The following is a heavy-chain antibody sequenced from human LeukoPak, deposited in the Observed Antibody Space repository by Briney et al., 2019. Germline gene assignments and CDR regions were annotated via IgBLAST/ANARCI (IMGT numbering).Heavy chain of an antibody. CDR2: IKQDGSEK. Sequence: PGGSLRLSCAASGFTFSSYWMSWVRQAPGKGLEWVANIKQDGSEKYYVDSVRGRFTISIDNAKNSLYLQMNGLRAEDTAVYYCARRMTTVTAYFDYWGQGTLVTVSS. CDR3: ARRMTTVTAYFDY. V-gene: IGHV3-7*01. CDR1: GFTFSSYW. J-gene: IGHJ4*02. D-gene: IGHD4-11*01.